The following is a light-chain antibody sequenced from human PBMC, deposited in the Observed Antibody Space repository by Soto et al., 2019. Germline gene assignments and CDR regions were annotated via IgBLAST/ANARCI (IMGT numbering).Light chain of an antibody. V-gene: IGKV3-20*01. CDR2: GAS. CDR1: QSVSSNY. CDR3: QQYGRSPMFS. J-gene: IGKJ2*01. Sequence: EIVLTQSPGTLSLSPGERATPSCRAGQSVSSNYLAWYQQKPGQAPRLLIYGASRGAAGIPDRFSGSGSGTDFTLTISRLEPEDVAVYFCQQYGRSPMFSFGQGTKLEVK.